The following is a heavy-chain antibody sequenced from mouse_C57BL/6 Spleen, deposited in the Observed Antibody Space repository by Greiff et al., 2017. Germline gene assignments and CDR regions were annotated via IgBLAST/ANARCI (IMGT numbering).Heavy chain of an antibody. CDR2: IDPENGDT. V-gene: IGHV14-4*01. CDR3: TTHYYGSTY. CDR1: GFNIKDDY. Sequence: EVQLQQSGAELVRPGASVKLSCTASGFNIKDDYMHWVKQRPEQGLEWIGWIDPENGDTEYASKFQGKATITADTSSNTAYLQLSSLTSEDTAVYYCTTHYYGSTYWGQGTLVTVSA. J-gene: IGHJ3*01. D-gene: IGHD1-1*01.